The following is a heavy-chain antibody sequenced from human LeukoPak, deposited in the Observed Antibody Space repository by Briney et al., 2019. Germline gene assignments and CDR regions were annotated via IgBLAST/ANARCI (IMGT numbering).Heavy chain of an antibody. J-gene: IGHJ4*02. V-gene: IGHV3-49*04. CDR1: GFTFGDYA. Sequence: GGSLRLSCTASGFTFGDYAMTWVRQAPGKGLEWVGFIRSQVYGGTPEYAASVKGRFTISRDDSEGVAYLQMNSLKTEDTAVYYCTRDQTPYYWGQGTLVTVSS. CDR3: TRDQTPYY. CDR2: IRSQVYGGTP.